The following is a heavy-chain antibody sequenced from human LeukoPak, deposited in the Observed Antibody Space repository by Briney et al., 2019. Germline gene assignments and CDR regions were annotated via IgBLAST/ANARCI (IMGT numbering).Heavy chain of an antibody. J-gene: IGHJ5*02. CDR2: IYTSGST. Sequence: SETLSLTCTVSGGSISSYYWSWIRQPAGKGLEWIGRIYTSGSTNYNPSLKSRVTVSVDTSKNQFSLKLSSVTAADTAVYYCARDLGSYDSSGYYYPWGQGTLVTVSS. D-gene: IGHD3-22*01. CDR1: GGSISSYY. CDR3: ARDLGSYDSSGYYYP. V-gene: IGHV4-4*07.